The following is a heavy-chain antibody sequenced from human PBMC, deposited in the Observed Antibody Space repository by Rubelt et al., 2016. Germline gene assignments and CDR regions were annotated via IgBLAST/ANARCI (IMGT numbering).Heavy chain of an antibody. D-gene: IGHD2-21*01. Sequence: QVQLQPRGAGLLKPSETLSLTCAVYGGSFSIYYWSWIRQPPGMGLEWIGELNHSGSPNSNPSRKSRVTRSVDTSKNQFSPRLMSVTAADTAVYYCASSRFSDLFRAFDIWGQGTRVTVSS. CDR3: ASSRFSDLFRAFDI. CDR1: GGSFSIYY. CDR2: LNHSGSP. J-gene: IGHJ3*02. V-gene: IGHV4-34*01.